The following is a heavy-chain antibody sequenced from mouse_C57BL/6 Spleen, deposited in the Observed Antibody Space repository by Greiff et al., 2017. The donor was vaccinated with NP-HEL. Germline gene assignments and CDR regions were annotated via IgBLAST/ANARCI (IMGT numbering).Heavy chain of an antibody. V-gene: IGHV2-2*01. CDR3: AREVDSSGYVEAMDY. J-gene: IGHJ4*01. CDR2: IWSGGST. CDR1: GFSLTSYG. Sequence: VHLVESGPGLVQPSQSLSITCTVSGFSLTSYGVHWVRQSPGKGLEWLGVIWSGGSTDYNAAFISRLSISKDNSKSQVFFKMNSLQADDTAIYYCAREVDSSGYVEAMDYWGQGTSVTVSS. D-gene: IGHD3-2*02.